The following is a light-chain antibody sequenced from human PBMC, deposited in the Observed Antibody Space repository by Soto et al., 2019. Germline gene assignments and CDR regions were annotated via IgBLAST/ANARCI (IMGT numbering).Light chain of an antibody. V-gene: IGKV1-17*01. J-gene: IGKJ3*01. CDR3: LQYDSYPRT. CDR2: HAS. Sequence: DIQMTQSPSSLSASVGDRVTITCRASQVIRNDLGWYQQRPGKAPKSLIYHASSLQSGVPSRFSGSGSGTEFNHPISSLQTEDYATYSFLQYDSYPRTFGRVTNVDI. CDR1: QVIRND.